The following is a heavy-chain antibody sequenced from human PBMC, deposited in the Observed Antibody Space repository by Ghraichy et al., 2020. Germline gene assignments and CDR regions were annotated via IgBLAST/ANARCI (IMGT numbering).Heavy chain of an antibody. CDR3: AKDIRSYYYDSSGYYDYYYYGMDV. Sequence: GGSLRLSCAASGFTFSSYAMSWVRQAPGKGLEWVSAISGSGGSTYYADSVKGRFTISRDNSKNTLYLQMNSLRAEDTAVYYCAKDIRSYYYDSSGYYDYYYYGMDVWGQGTTVTVSS. CDR2: ISGSGGST. V-gene: IGHV3-23*01. J-gene: IGHJ6*02. CDR1: GFTFSSYA. D-gene: IGHD3-22*01.